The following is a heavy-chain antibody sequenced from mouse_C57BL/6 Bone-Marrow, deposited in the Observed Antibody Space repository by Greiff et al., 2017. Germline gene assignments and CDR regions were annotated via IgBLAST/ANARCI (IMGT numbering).Heavy chain of an antibody. Sequence: DVKLVESEGGLVQPGSSMKLSCTASGFTFSDYYMAWVRQVPEKGLEWVANINYDGSSTYYLDSLQSRFIISRDNAKNILYLQMSSLKSEDTATYYCARADYGSSFYWYFDVWGTGTTVTVSS. CDR1: GFTFSDYY. CDR2: INYDGSST. J-gene: IGHJ1*03. CDR3: ARADYGSSFYWYFDV. V-gene: IGHV5-16*01. D-gene: IGHD1-1*01.